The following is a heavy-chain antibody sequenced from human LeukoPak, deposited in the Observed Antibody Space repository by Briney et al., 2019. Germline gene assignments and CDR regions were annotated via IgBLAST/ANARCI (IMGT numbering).Heavy chain of an antibody. CDR2: IYTSGST. J-gene: IGHJ5*01. Sequence: SETLSLTCTVSGGSISSYYWSWIRQPAGKGLEWIGRIYTSGSTNYNPSLKSRVTMSVDTSKNQFSLKLSSVTAADTAVYYCARALWFGDQGWFDSWGQGTLVTVSS. CDR3: ARALWFGDQGWFDS. CDR1: GGSISSYY. D-gene: IGHD3-10*01. V-gene: IGHV4-4*07.